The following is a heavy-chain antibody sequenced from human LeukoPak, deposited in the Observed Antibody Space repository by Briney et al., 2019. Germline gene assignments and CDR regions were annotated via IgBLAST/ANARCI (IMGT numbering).Heavy chain of an antibody. CDR2: IKSKTDGGTT. Sequence: GGSLRLSCAASGFTFSNAWMSWVRQAPGKGLEWVGRIKSKTDGGTTDYAAPVKGRFTISRDDSKNTLYLQMNSLKTEDTAVYYCTTTNRYYYDSSGYYPESYWGQGTLVTVSS. CDR1: GFTFSNAW. J-gene: IGHJ4*02. V-gene: IGHV3-15*01. D-gene: IGHD3-22*01. CDR3: TTTNRYYYDSSGYYPESY.